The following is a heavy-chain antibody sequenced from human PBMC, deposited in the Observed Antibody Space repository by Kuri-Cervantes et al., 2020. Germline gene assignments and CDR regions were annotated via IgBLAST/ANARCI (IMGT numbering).Heavy chain of an antibody. D-gene: IGHD5-24*01. CDR3: ARGDGYTSGYYYYGMDV. CDR2: IYYSGST. Sequence: SETLSLTCTVSGGSISSGDYYWSWIRQPPGKGLEWIGYIYYSGSTYYNPSLKSRVTISVDTSKNQFSLKLSSVTAADTAVYYCARGDGYTSGYYYYGMDVWGQGTTVTVSS. V-gene: IGHV4-30-4*01. J-gene: IGHJ6*02. CDR1: GGSISSGDYY.